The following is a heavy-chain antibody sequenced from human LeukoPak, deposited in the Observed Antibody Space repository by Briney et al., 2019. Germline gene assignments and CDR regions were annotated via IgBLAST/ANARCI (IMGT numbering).Heavy chain of an antibody. CDR3: ARRAGDYSHPYDY. Sequence: GGSLRLSCAASGFTVSSNYMSWVRQAPGKGLEWVSVIYSGGSTYYTDSVKGRFTISRDNSKNTLYLQMNSLRAEDTAVYYCARRAGDYSHPYDYWGQGILVTVSS. CDR2: IYSGGST. V-gene: IGHV3-53*01. J-gene: IGHJ4*02. D-gene: IGHD3-22*01. CDR1: GFTVSSNY.